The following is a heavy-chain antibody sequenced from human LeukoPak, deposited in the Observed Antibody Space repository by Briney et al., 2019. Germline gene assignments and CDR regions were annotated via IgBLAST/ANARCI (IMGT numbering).Heavy chain of an antibody. CDR3: ARVVGATRADY. J-gene: IGHJ4*02. V-gene: IGHV3-7*01. Sequence: GGSLRLSCAASGFTFSNYWMNWVRQAPGKGLEWVANIKQDGSETYYVDSVKGRFTISRDNAKNSLYLQMNSLRAEDTAVYYCARVVGATRADYWGQGTLVTVSS. CDR2: IKQDGSET. CDR1: GFTFSNYW. D-gene: IGHD1-26*01.